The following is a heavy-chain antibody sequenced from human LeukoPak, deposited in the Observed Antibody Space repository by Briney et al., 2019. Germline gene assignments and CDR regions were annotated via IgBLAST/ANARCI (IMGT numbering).Heavy chain of an antibody. D-gene: IGHD6-13*01. Sequence: PGGSLRLSCAVSGFTFSSYGMNWVRQAPGKGLEWVTGISHDGTEKYYADSVKGRSTISRDNAKNTLYLQMNSLRTEETAMYYCARAQPPSSIVAAFPDYWGQGTLVTVSS. CDR1: GFTFSSYG. V-gene: IGHV3-30*03. J-gene: IGHJ4*02. CDR3: ARAQPPSSIVAAFPDY. CDR2: ISHDGTEK.